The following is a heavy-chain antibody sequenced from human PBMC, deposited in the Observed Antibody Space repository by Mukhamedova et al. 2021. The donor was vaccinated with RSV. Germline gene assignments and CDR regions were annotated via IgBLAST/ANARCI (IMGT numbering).Heavy chain of an antibody. D-gene: IGHD3-10*01. J-gene: IGHJ4*02. Sequence: EWVAIIWYDGSSKSYADSVTGRFTISRDNSKNTLYLQMNSLRVEDTAVYYCARDMGVRGVFISNWGQGTHVTVSS. CDR2: IWYDGSSK. V-gene: IGHV3-33*01. CDR3: ARDMGVRGVFISN.